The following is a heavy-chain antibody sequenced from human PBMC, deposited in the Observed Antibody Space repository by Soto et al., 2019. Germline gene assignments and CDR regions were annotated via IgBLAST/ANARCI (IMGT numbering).Heavy chain of an antibody. J-gene: IGHJ3*02. V-gene: IGHV1-18*01. CDR2: ISAYSGNT. D-gene: IGHD4-17*01. Sequence: QVQPLQSGAEVKKPGASVKVSCKASGYTFTRYGVTWVRQAPGQGLEWMGSISAYSGNTNYAQKLQGRVTMTSDTSTNTGYMELRSLRSDDTAVSYCARTDGDYSDAFDIWGQGTMVTVSS. CDR3: ARTDGDYSDAFDI. CDR1: GYTFTRYG.